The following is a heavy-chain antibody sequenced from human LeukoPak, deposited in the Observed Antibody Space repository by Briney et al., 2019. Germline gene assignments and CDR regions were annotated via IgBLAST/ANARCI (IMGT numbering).Heavy chain of an antibody. CDR1: GFTFSSYW. CDR3: ARAGRSSSGYYTSFDY. D-gene: IGHD3-22*01. J-gene: IGHJ4*02. V-gene: IGHV3-74*01. CDR2: INNDGSSA. Sequence: GGSLRLSCAASGFTFSSYWMHWVRQAPGKGLVWVSRINNDGSSASYADSVKGRFTISRDNAKNTLYLQMNSLRAEDTAVYYCARAGRSSSGYYTSFDYWGQGTLVTVSS.